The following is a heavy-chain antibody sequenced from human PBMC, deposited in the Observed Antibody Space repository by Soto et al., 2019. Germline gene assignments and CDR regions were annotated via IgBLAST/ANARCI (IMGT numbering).Heavy chain of an antibody. CDR1: GFTFSSYG. D-gene: IGHD1-1*01. V-gene: IGHV3-30*18. CDR3: AKELEETYFDH. CDR2: ISHDGSNK. Sequence: HPGGSLRLSCAASGFTFSSYGMHWVRQAPGKGLEWVAVISHDGSNKYYADSVKGRFTISRDNSKNTLYLQMNSLRAEDTAVYYCAKELEETYFDHWGQGTLVNVSS. J-gene: IGHJ4*02.